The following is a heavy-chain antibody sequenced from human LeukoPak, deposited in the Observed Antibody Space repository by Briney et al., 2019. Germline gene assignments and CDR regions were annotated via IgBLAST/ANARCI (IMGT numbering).Heavy chain of an antibody. CDR2: INPDGSVK. CDR3: ARAIDVADY. V-gene: IGHV3-7*01. CDR1: GFTFGGHW. J-gene: IGHJ4*02. Sequence: GALILSCVASGFTFGGHWMSWVRQAPGGGLDWGANINPDGSVKFHADSVKGRFTISRDNARNSVFLQMNSLRGEDTAVYYCARAIDVADYWGQGTLDTVSS. D-gene: IGHD3-16*01.